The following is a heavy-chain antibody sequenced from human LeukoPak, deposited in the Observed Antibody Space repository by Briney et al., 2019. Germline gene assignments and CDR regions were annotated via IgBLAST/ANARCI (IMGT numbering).Heavy chain of an antibody. CDR3: ARQEQQLIYNWFDP. CDR1: GGSISSYY. D-gene: IGHD6-13*01. Sequence: PSETLSLTCTVSGGSISSYYWSWIRQPPGKGLEWIGYIYYSGSTNYNPSLKSRVTISVDTSKNQFSLKLSSVTAADTAVYYCARQEQQLIYNWFDPWGQGTLVTVSS. CDR2: IYYSGST. V-gene: IGHV4-59*01. J-gene: IGHJ5*02.